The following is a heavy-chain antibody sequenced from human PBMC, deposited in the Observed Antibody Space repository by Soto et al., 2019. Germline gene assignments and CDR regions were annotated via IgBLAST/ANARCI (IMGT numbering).Heavy chain of an antibody. CDR1: GYTFTSYD. D-gene: IGHD2-2*01. V-gene: IGHV1-8*01. CDR3: ARGRNYCSSTGCSNNWFDA. J-gene: IGHJ5*02. CDR2: MNPNSGNT. Sequence: ASVKVSCKASGYTFTSYDINWVRQATGQGLEWMGRMNPNSGNTGYAQKFQGRVTMTRNTSISTAYMELSSLRSEDTAVYYCARGRNYCSSTGCSNNWFDAWGQGTLVTVSS.